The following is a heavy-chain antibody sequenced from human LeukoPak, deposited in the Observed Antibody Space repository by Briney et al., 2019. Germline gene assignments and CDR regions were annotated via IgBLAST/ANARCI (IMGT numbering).Heavy chain of an antibody. D-gene: IGHD4-17*01. Sequence: SETLSLTCAVYSGSLSGHFWSWIRQPPGKGLEWIGEINHGGRTNYNPSLESRVSVSVDTSKNQFSLKLSSVTAADTAVYYCARVGDHLDYWGQGTLVTVSS. V-gene: IGHV4-34*01. J-gene: IGHJ4*02. CDR1: SGSLSGHF. CDR2: INHGGRT. CDR3: ARVGDHLDY.